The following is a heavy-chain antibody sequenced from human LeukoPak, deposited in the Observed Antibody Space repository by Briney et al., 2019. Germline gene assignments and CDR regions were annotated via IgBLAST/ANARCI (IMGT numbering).Heavy chain of an antibody. V-gene: IGHV4-34*01. CDR1: GGSFSGYY. J-gene: IGHJ4*02. Sequence: PSETLSHTCADYGGSFSGYYGKWIRQPPGKGLEWIGEISHSGSTNYNPSLKSRVTMSVDLSKNQFSLKLSAVTAADTAVYYCARTGYCSTPTCYISYWGQRTLVTVSS. CDR2: ISHSGST. D-gene: IGHD2-2*01. CDR3: ARTGYCSTPTCYISY.